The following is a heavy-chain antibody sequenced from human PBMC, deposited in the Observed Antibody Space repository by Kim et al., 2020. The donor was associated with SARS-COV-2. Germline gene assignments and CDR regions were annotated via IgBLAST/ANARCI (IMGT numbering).Heavy chain of an antibody. Sequence: GGSLRLSCAASGFTFSSYAMSWVRQAPGKGLEWVSAISGSGGSTYYADSVKGRFTISRDNPKNTLYLQMNSLRAEDTAVYYCAKDRRGYYDFWCGFIEPWEWGQGTLVTISS. CDR1: GFTFSSYA. CDR3: AKDRRGYYDFWCGFIEPWE. D-gene: IGHD3-3*01. CDR2: ISGSGGST. V-gene: IGHV3-23*01. J-gene: IGHJ4*02.